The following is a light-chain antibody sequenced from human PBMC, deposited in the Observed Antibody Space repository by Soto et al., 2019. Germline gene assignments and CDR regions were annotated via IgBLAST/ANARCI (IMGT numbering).Light chain of an antibody. Sequence: EIVLTQSPGTLSSSPGERATLSCRASESVSSNYLAWYQPRPGQAPRLLIYAASNRARGITDRFGGSGSGTDFTLTVSRLEPEDFAVYYCQQYGSAPWTFGQGTKV. J-gene: IGKJ1*01. CDR1: ESVSSNY. V-gene: IGKV3-20*01. CDR3: QQYGSAPWT. CDR2: AAS.